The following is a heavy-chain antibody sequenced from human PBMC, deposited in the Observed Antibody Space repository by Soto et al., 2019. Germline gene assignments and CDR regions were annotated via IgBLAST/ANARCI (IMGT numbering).Heavy chain of an antibody. CDR2: INAGNGNT. V-gene: IGHV1-3*01. J-gene: IGHJ5*02. CDR1: VYAFTSYA. CDR3: ARSPPPYDFSSGYYPNWFDT. D-gene: IGHD3-3*01. Sequence: XSVKVSCTASVYAFTSYAMNWVRQAPGQRLEWMGWINAGNGNTKYSQKFQGRVTITRDTSASTAYMELSSLRSEETAVYYCARSPPPYDFSSGYYPNWFDTWGQGTLVTVSS.